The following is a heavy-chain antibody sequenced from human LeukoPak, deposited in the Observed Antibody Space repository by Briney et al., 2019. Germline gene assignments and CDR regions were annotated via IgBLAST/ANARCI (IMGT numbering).Heavy chain of an antibody. J-gene: IGHJ3*01. V-gene: IGHV3-15*05. CDR2: IKSKTDGGTT. Sequence: GGSLRLSCAASGFTFSNAWMSWVRQAPGKGLEWVGRIKSKTDGGTTDYAAPVKGRFTISRDNAKSSLSLQMNSLRAEDMALYYCAKGASYGTYDAFDFWGQGTMVTVSS. D-gene: IGHD3-16*01. CDR3: AKGASYGTYDAFDF. CDR1: GFTFSNAW.